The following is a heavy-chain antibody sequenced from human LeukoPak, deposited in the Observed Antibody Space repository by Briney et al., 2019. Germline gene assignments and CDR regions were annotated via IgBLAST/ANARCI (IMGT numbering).Heavy chain of an antibody. V-gene: IGHV3-7*03. CDR2: IKQDGSEK. D-gene: IGHD1-1*01. J-gene: IGHJ6*03. Sequence: PGGSLRLSCAASEFTFSTYWMSWVRQAPGKGLEWVADIKQDGSEKYYVDSVKGRFTISRDNAKNSLYLQMNSLRAEDTAVYYCARDRTPPVRYMDVWGKGTTVTISS. CDR3: ARDRTPPVRYMDV. CDR1: EFTFSTYW.